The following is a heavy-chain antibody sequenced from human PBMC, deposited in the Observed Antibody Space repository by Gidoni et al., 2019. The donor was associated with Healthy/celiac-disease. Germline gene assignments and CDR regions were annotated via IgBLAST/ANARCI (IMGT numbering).Heavy chain of an antibody. CDR1: GFTFSSYS. V-gene: IGHV3-30-3*01. CDR3: ARDQSPYDYVWGSYRWGFDY. D-gene: IGHD3-16*02. J-gene: IGHJ4*02. CDR2: ISYDGSNK. Sequence: QVQLVESGGGVVQPGRSLRLSCAASGFTFSSYSMHWVRQAPGKGLEWVAVISYDGSNKYYAESVKGRLTISRDNSKNTLYLQMNRLRAEDTAVYYCARDQSPYDYVWGSYRWGFDYWGQGTLVTVSS.